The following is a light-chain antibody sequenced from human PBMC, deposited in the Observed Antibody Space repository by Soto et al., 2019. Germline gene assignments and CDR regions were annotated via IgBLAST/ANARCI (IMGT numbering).Light chain of an antibody. CDR1: QSISSW. Sequence: DIQMTQSPSTLSASVGDRVTITCRASQSISSWLAWYQQKPGKAPKLLIYDASSFESGVPSRFSGSGSGTEFTLTINSLQPDDFATYYCQQYNNYPYTFGQVSKLEMK. J-gene: IGKJ2*01. V-gene: IGKV1-5*01. CDR2: DAS. CDR3: QQYNNYPYT.